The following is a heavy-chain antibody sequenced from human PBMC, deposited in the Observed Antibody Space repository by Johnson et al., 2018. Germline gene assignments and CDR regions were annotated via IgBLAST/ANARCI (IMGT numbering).Heavy chain of an antibody. Sequence: VQLVESGGGLVQPGGSLRLSCAASGFTFSSYAMNWVRQAPGQGLEYVSALSRNGGSTYYANSVKGRFTIARDNSKNTLYLQMGSRRAEDTAGYSCARDGTAGCGMDVWGQGTTVTFSS. CDR2: LSRNGGST. CDR1: GFTFSSYA. CDR3: ARDGTAGCGMDV. V-gene: IGHV3-64*01. J-gene: IGHJ6*02. D-gene: IGHD3-10*01.